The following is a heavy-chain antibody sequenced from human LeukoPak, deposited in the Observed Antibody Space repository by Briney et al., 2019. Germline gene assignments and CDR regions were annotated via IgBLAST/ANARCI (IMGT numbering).Heavy chain of an antibody. V-gene: IGHV3-23*01. CDR3: ARPAYCGGNCYYFPDY. CDR1: GFTFSSYG. J-gene: IGHJ4*02. D-gene: IGHD2-21*02. CDR2: ISGSGGST. Sequence: GGSLRLSCAASGFTFSSYGMHWVRQAPGKGLEWVSAISGSGGSTYYADSVKGRFTISGDNSKNTLYLQMNSLRAEDTAVYYCARPAYCGGNCYYFPDYWGQGTLVTVSS.